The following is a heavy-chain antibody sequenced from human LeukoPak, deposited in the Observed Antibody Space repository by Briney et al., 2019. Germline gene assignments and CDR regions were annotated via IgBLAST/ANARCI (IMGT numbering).Heavy chain of an antibody. CDR1: GGTFSSYT. CDR3: ARTPLRGTAAASYFDY. Sequence: SVKVSCKASGGTFSSYTISWVRQAPGQGLEWMGRIIPILGIANYAQKFQGRVTITADKSTSTAYMELSSLRSEDTAVYYCARTPLRGTAAASYFDYWGQGTLVTVSS. CDR2: IIPILGIA. V-gene: IGHV1-69*02. J-gene: IGHJ4*02. D-gene: IGHD2-2*01.